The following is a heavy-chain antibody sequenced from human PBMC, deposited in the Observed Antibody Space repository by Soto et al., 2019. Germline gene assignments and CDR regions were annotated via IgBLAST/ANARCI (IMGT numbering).Heavy chain of an antibody. CDR1: GFTFSDYY. Sequence: GGSLRLSCAASGFTFSDYYMSWIRQAPGKGLEWVSYISSSGDTIYYADSVKGRFTISRDSAKNSLYLQMNSLRAEDTAVYYCARDVSSKRGYNGLDVWGQGTTVTVSS. CDR2: ISSSGDTI. J-gene: IGHJ6*02. D-gene: IGHD2-2*02. V-gene: IGHV3-11*01. CDR3: ARDVSSKRGYNGLDV.